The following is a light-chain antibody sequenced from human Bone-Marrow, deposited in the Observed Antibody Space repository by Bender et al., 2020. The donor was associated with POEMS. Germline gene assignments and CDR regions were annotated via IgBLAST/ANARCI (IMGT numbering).Light chain of an antibody. CDR3: CSYAGVGTLL. CDR1: NNAISASNY. Sequence: QSVLTQPRSVSGSPGQSITISCTAANNAISASNYVSWYQHHPGKAPKLLMSGVTKRPSGVPARFSGSKSGNTASLTISGLQAEDEGDYYCCSYAGVGTLLFGGGTKLTVL. V-gene: IGLV2-11*01. CDR2: GVT. J-gene: IGLJ2*01.